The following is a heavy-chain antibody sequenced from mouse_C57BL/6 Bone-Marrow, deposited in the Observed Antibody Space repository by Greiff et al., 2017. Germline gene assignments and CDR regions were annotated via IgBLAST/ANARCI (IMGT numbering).Heavy chain of an antibody. CDR3: ARGRGGVYFDY. CDR1: GYTFTTYP. Sequence: VKLMESGAELVKPGASVKMSCKASGYTFTTYPIEWLKQNHGKSLEWIGNFHTYNDDTKYNEKFKGKATLTVEKSSSTVYLELSLLTSDDSAVYYCARGRGGVYFDYWGQGTTLTVSS. J-gene: IGHJ2*01. CDR2: FHTYNDDT. V-gene: IGHV1-47*01.